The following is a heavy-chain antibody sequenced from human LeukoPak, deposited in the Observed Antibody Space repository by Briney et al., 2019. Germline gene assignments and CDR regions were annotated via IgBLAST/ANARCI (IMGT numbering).Heavy chain of an antibody. J-gene: IGHJ4*02. CDR2: ISYDGSNK. V-gene: IGHV3-30*04. D-gene: IGHD1-26*01. Sequence: PGESLRLSCAASGFTFSSYAMHWVRQAPGKGLEWVAVISYDGSNKYYADSVKGRFTISRDNSKNTLYLQMNSLRAEDTAVYYCARGIVGATLTPGIFDYWGQGTLVTVSS. CDR3: ARGIVGATLTPGIFDY. CDR1: GFTFSSYA.